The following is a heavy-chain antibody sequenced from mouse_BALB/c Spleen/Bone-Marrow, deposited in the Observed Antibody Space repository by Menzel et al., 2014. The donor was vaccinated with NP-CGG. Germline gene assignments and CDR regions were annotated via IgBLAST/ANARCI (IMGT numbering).Heavy chain of an antibody. CDR3: ARFRYDWYFDG. Sequence: EVKLMESGPELVKPGASVKISCKASGYTFTDYNMHWVKRSHGKSLEWIGYIYPYNGGTGYNQKFKSKATLTVDNSSSTAYMELHSLTSEDSAVYYCARFRYDWYFDGWGAGTTVTGSS. CDR1: GYTFTDYN. CDR2: IYPYNGGT. D-gene: IGHD2-14*01. J-gene: IGHJ1*01. V-gene: IGHV1S29*02.